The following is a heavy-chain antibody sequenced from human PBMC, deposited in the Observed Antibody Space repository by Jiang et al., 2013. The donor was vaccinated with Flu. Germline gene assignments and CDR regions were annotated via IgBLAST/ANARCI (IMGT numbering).Heavy chain of an antibody. CDR3: ARPKTIAVAGTGCFDY. CDR1: GFTFSSYS. CDR2: ISSSSSYI. D-gene: IGHD6-19*01. V-gene: IGHV3-21*01. J-gene: IGHJ4*02. Sequence: QLLESGGGLVKPGGSLRLSCAASGFTFSSYSMNWVRQAPGKGLEWVSSISSSSSYIYYADSVKGRFTISRDNAKNSLYLQMNSLRAEDTAVYYCARPKTIAVAGTGCFDYWGQGTLVTVSS.